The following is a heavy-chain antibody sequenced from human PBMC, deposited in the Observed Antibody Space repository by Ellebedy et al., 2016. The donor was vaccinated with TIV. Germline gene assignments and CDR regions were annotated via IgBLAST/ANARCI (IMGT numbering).Heavy chain of an antibody. CDR1: GFTFSNYA. V-gene: IGHV3-7*01. Sequence: GESLKISXAASGFTFSNYAMHWVRQAPGKGLEWVVNIKQDESEKYYVDSVKGRFTISRDNAKNSLYLQMNSLRVEDTAVYYCGRAMDVWGKGTTVTVSS. CDR3: GRAMDV. J-gene: IGHJ6*04. CDR2: IKQDESEK.